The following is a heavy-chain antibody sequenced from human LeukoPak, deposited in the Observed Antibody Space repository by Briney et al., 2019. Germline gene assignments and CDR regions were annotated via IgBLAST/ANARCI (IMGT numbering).Heavy chain of an antibody. CDR1: GFTFSSYS. Sequence: GGSLRLSCAASGFTFSSYSMNWVRQAPGKGLEWVSYISSSSSTIYYADSVKGRFTISRDNAKNSLYLQMNSLRAEDTAVYYCARGGEYVLRFLEWFSAFDIWGQGTMVTVSS. CDR2: ISSSSSTI. CDR3: ARGGEYVLRFLEWFSAFDI. D-gene: IGHD3-3*01. V-gene: IGHV3-48*04. J-gene: IGHJ3*02.